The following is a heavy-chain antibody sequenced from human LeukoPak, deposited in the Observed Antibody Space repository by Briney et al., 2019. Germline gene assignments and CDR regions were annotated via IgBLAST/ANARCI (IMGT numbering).Heavy chain of an antibody. V-gene: IGHV4-59*01. J-gene: IGHJ6*02. CDR2: IYYSGDT. CDR1: GDSISNYY. CDR3: ARTGYCSSKYCDYYGMDV. Sequence: SETLSLTCTISGDSISNYYWSWIRQPPGRGLEWIGYIYYSGDTDYNPSLKSRVSITVDTSKTHSSLKLTSVTAADTAVYYCARTGYCSSKYCDYYGMDVWGQGTTVIVSS. D-gene: IGHD6-13*01.